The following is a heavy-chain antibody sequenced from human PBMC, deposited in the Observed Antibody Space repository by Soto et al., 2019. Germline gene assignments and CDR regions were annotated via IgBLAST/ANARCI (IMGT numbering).Heavy chain of an antibody. Sequence: PSETLSLTCSVSGYSVSSSDYYWAWIRQPPGKGLEWIGSMLYSGLTYYNPSLKSRVTLSVDTSKHQFSVRLNSVTASDTAVYYCAPLSVSLSGPYGIHVWGQGTTVTVSS. CDR2: MLYSGLT. D-gene: IGHD2-15*01. V-gene: IGHV4-39*01. CDR1: GYSVSSSDYY. J-gene: IGHJ6*02. CDR3: APLSVSLSGPYGIHV.